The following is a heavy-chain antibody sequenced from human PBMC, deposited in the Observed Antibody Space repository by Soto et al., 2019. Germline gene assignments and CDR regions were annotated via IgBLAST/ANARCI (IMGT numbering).Heavy chain of an antibody. V-gene: IGHV3-23*01. CDR2: ISGSGGST. D-gene: IGHD6-19*01. J-gene: IGHJ4*02. Sequence: PGGSLRLSCAASGFTFSSYAMSWVRQAPGKGLEWVSAISGSGGSTYYADSVKGRFTISRDNSKNTLYLQMNSLRAEGTAVYYCAKDWQGVLAVAGTSYFDYWGQGTLVTVSS. CDR3: AKDWQGVLAVAGTSYFDY. CDR1: GFTFSSYA.